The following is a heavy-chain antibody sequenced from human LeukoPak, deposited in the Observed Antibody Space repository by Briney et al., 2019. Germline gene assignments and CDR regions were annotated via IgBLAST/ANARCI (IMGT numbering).Heavy chain of an antibody. CDR2: IKQDGSEK. CDR1: GFTFSSYW. J-gene: IGHJ4*02. D-gene: IGHD3-10*01. V-gene: IGHV3-7*01. Sequence: GGSLRLSCAASGFTFSSYWMSWVRQAPGKGLEWVANIKQDGSEKYYVDSVKGRFTISRDNAKNSLYLQINSLRAEDTAVYYCARMYYYGSGSQFDYWGQGTLVTVSS. CDR3: ARMYYYGSGSQFDY.